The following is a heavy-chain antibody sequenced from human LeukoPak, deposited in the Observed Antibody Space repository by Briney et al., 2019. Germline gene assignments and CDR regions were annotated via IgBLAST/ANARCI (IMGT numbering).Heavy chain of an antibody. J-gene: IGHJ4*02. CDR3: AREADSSGWYPPDFDY. CDR1: GFTFSSYG. Sequence: GGSLRLSCAASGFTFSSYGMHWVRQAPGKGLEWVAVIWYDGSNKYYADSVKGRFTISRDNSKNTLYLQMNSLRAEDTAVYYCAREADSSGWYPPDFDYWGQGTLVTVSS. CDR2: IWYDGSNK. D-gene: IGHD6-19*01. V-gene: IGHV3-33*01.